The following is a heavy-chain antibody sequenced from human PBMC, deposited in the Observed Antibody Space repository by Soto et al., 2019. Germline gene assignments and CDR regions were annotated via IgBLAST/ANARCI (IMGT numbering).Heavy chain of an antibody. CDR1: GGSISSYY. Sequence: SETLSLTRTVSGGSISSYYWSWIRQPPGKGLEWIGYIYYSGSTNYNPSLKSRVTISVDTSKNQFSLKLSSVTAADTAVYYCAKPVRGDWYFDLWGRGTLVTVSS. D-gene: IGHD3-10*01. CDR3: AKPVRGDWYFDL. J-gene: IGHJ2*01. CDR2: IYYSGST. V-gene: IGHV4-59*08.